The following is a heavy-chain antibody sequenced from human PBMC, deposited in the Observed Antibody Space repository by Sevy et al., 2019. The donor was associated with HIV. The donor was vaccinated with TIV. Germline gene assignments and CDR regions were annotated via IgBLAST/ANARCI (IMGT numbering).Heavy chain of an antibody. CDR3: ARSPPGTYYYDSSGYYGEFDY. D-gene: IGHD3-22*01. Sequence: SETLSLTCTVSGGSISSYYWSWIRQPPGKGLEWNGYIYYSGSTNYNPSLKSRVTISVDTSKNQFSLKLSSVTAADTAVYYCARSPPGTYYYDSSGYYGEFDYWGQGTLVTVSS. J-gene: IGHJ4*02. V-gene: IGHV4-59*01. CDR1: GGSISSYY. CDR2: IYYSGST.